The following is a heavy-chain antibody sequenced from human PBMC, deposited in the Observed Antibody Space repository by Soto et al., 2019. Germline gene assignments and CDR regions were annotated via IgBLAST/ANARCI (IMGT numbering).Heavy chain of an antibody. CDR2: ISDDGRST. CDR3: VKLAEYGVDEG. V-gene: IGHV3-64D*06. CDR1: YS. D-gene: IGHD4-17*01. J-gene: IGHJ4*02. Sequence: YSMHGSRQAPGKGLEYVSAISDDGRSTYYADSVKGRYTISRDNSNNAVFLQMSSLRPDDTAVYYCVKLAEYGVDEGWGLGTLVTVSS.